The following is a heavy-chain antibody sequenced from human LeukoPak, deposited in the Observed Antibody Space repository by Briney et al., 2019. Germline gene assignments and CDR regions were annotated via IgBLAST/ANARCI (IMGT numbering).Heavy chain of an antibody. CDR3: ASSQLDFVDY. V-gene: IGHV4-59*04. J-gene: IGHJ4*02. CDR2: IYYSGST. CDR1: GGSISSYY. Sequence: SETLSLTCTVSGGSISSYYWSWIRQPPGKGLEWIGYIYYSGSTYYNPSLKSRVTISVDTSKNQFSLKLSSVTAADTAVYYCASSQLDFVDYWGQGTLVTVSS. D-gene: IGHD6-6*01.